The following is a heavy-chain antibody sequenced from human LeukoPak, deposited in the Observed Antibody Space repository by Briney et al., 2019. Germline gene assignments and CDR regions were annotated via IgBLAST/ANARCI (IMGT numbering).Heavy chain of an antibody. D-gene: IGHD5-18*01. J-gene: IGHJ4*02. CDR2: IRSKANSYAT. Sequence: GGSLRLSCAASGFTFSGSAMHWVRQASGKGLEWVGRIRSKANSYATAYAASVKGRFTISRDDSKNTAHLQMNSLKTEDTAVYYCTRRNVDTAVFDYWGQGTLVAVSS. CDR3: TRRNVDTAVFDY. V-gene: IGHV3-73*01. CDR1: GFTFSGSA.